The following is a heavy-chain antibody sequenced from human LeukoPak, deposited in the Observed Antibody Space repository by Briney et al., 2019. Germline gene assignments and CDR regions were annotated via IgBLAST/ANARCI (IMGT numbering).Heavy chain of an antibody. CDR2: IISSSNYR. CDR1: GFTFSSYS. V-gene: IGHV3-21*01. CDR3: GRRNYGMVV. Sequence: PGGSLRLSCAASGFTFSSYSMNWARQAPGKGLEWVSSIISSSNYRYYADSVKGRFTNSRDNAKNSLDLQMNSLRAYDSAVYCFGRRNYGMVVWGQEPTVTVSS. J-gene: IGHJ6*02.